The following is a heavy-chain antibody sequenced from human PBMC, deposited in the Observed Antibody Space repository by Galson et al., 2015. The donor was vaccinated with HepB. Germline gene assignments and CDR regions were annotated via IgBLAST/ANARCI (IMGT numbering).Heavy chain of an antibody. J-gene: IGHJ4*02. V-gene: IGHV3-23*01. CDR3: ARTTWRDKNWPIFDS. Sequence: SLRLSCAASGFTFSRNAMSWVRQAPGKGLEWVSSLTGSSDITNIEDSAKGRFSISRDNSKNTLYLQMNSLRVEDTAFYYCARTTWRDKNWPIFDSWGQGTLVTVSS. CDR2: LTGSSDIT. CDR1: GFTFSRNA. D-gene: IGHD1-1*01.